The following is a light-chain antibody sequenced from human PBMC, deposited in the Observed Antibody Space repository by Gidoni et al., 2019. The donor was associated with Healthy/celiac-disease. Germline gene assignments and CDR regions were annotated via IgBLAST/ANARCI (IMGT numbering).Light chain of an antibody. CDR1: SSDVGGYNY. Sequence: QSALTQPASVSGSPGQWITIPCPGTSSDVGGYNYVSWYQQHPGKAPKLKIYDVSNRPSGVSNRFSGSKSGNTASLTIAGLQAEDEADYYCSSYTSSSSYVFGTGTKVTVL. CDR3: SSYTSSSSYV. V-gene: IGLV2-14*01. CDR2: DVS. J-gene: IGLJ1*01.